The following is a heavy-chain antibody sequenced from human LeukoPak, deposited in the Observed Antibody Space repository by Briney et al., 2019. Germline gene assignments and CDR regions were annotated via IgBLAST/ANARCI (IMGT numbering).Heavy chain of an antibody. CDR1: GFSFSSYG. V-gene: IGHV3-23*01. J-gene: IGHJ4*02. CDR2: ITGSGGTT. CDR3: AKDWGEYFDYVWGSFTSFDF. D-gene: IGHD3-16*01. Sequence: GGTLRLSCAASGFSFSSYGMSWVRQAPGKGLEWISAITGSGGTTYYADSVEGRFTISRDNSKNTLYLQMNSRRAEDTAVYYCAKDWGEYFDYVWGSFTSFDFWGQGTLVTVSS.